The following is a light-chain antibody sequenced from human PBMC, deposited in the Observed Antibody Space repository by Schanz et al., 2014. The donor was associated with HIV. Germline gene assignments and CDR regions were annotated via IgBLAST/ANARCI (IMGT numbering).Light chain of an antibody. CDR3: QVLSSYPFT. CDR2: AAS. J-gene: IGKJ4*01. CDR1: QGISYS. V-gene: IGKV1-9*01. Sequence: IQLTQFPSSLSASVGDRVTITCRASQGISYSLAWYLQKPGKGPKLLIYAASTLQTVVPSRFSGSGSGTDFTLTISNLQPEDFATYYCQVLSSYPFTFGGGTKVEIK.